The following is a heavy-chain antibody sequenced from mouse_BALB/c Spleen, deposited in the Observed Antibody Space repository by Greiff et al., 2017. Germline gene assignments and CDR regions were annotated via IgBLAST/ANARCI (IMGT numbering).Heavy chain of an antibody. CDR3: ARGRATGGFDY. D-gene: IGHD1-1*01. Sequence: VQLQQSGPELVKPGASVKISCKASGYSFTGYYMHWVKQSHVKSLEWIGRINPYNGATSYNQNFKDKASLTVDKSSSTAYMELHSLTSEDSAVYYCARGRATGGFDYWGQGTTLTVSS. CDR2: INPYNGAT. J-gene: IGHJ2*01. CDR1: GYSFTGYY. V-gene: IGHV1-26*01.